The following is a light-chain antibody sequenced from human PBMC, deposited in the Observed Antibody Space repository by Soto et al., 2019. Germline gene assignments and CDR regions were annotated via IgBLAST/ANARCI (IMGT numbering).Light chain of an antibody. J-gene: IGKJ4*01. V-gene: IGKV3-20*01. CDR1: QSVSSSY. CDR3: QQYGSSPHIT. CDR2: GAS. Sequence: EIVLMQSPGTLSLSPGERATLSCRASQSVSSSYLAWYQQKPGQAPRLLIYGASSRATGIPDRFSGSGSGTDFTLTISRLEPEDFAVYYCQQYGSSPHITFGGGTKVDIK.